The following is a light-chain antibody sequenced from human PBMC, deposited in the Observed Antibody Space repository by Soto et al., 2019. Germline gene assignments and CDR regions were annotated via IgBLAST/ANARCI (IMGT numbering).Light chain of an antibody. J-gene: IGKJ1*01. CDR1: QSVSSN. Sequence: EIVMTQSPATLSVSPGERATLSCRASQSVSSNLAWYQQKPGQAPRLLIYGASTRATGNPARFSGSRSGTEFTLTISSLQSEDFAVYYCQQYNNWPQTFGQGTKVEIK. CDR3: QQYNNWPQT. V-gene: IGKV3-15*01. CDR2: GAS.